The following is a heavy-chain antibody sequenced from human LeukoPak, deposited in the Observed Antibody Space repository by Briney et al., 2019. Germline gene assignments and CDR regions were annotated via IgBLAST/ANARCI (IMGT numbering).Heavy chain of an antibody. Sequence: GASVKVSCKASGCNFKSYGVSWVRQAPGQGLEWMGWVSAYNGNTKYAQKFQDRVTMTTNTSTSTAYMELRSLRPDDTAVYYCARDGGIWGVTVAGFDPWGQGTLVSVSS. D-gene: IGHD3-10*01. J-gene: IGHJ5*02. V-gene: IGHV1-18*01. CDR1: GCNFKSYG. CDR2: VSAYNGNT. CDR3: ARDGGIWGVTVAGFDP.